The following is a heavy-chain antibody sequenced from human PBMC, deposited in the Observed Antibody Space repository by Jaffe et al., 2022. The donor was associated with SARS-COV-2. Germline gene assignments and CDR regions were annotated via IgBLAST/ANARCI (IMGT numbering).Heavy chain of an antibody. D-gene: IGHD6-13*01. J-gene: IGHJ4*02. CDR1: GFSLSNARMG. CDR2: IFSNDEK. CDR3: ARILYSSSWTTNYYFDY. Sequence: QVTLKESGPVLVKPTETLTLTCTVSGFSLSNARMGVSWIRQPPGKALEWLAHIFSNDEKSYSTSLKSRLTISKDTSKSQVVLTMTNMDPVDTATYYCARILYSSSWTTNYYFDYWGQGTLVTVSS. V-gene: IGHV2-26*01.